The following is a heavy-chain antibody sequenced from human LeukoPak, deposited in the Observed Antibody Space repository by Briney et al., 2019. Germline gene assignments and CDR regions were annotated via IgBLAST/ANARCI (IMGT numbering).Heavy chain of an antibody. CDR3: ASGPYYDSSDSVDY. CDR1: GASVSSGSYY. D-gene: IGHD3-22*01. V-gene: IGHV4-61*01. Sequence: SETLSLTCNVSGASVSSGSYYWSWIRQPPGKGLEWIGYIYYSGSTNYNPSLKSRVTISVDTSKNQFSLKLSSVTAADTAVYYCASGPYYDSSDSVDYWGQGTLVTVSS. CDR2: IYYSGST. J-gene: IGHJ4*02.